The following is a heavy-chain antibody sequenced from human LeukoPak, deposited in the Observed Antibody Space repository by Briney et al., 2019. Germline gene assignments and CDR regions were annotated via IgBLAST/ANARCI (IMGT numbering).Heavy chain of an antibody. V-gene: IGHV3-9*01. Sequence: PGRSLRLSCEASGFSFDDYAMHWVRQAPGKGLEWVAGISRNSYNIAYGDSVKGRFTISRDNAKKSLSLQMNSLRAEDTALYYCAKDMSRKLELAFDIWGQGTMVTVSS. CDR1: GFSFDDYA. CDR3: AKDMSRKLELAFDI. CDR2: ISRNSYNI. J-gene: IGHJ3*02. D-gene: IGHD1-7*01.